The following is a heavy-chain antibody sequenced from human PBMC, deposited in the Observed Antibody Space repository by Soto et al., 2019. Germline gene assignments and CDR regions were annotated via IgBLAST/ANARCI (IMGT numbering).Heavy chain of an antibody. CDR2: INPNSGDT. CDR1: GYTFTSYY. J-gene: IGHJ4*02. CDR3: ARVWNYYDSRGHFAY. Sequence: QVQLVQSGAEVKKPGASVKVSCKASGYTFTSYYMHWVRQAPGQGPEWMGWINPNSGDTNYALNFKGRVTMTRDTSISTAHMEVSRLRSDDTAVYYCARVWNYYDSRGHFAYWGQGTLVTVSS. D-gene: IGHD3-22*01. V-gene: IGHV1-2*02.